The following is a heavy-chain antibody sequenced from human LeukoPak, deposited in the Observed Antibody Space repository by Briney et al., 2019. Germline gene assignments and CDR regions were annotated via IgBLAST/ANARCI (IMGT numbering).Heavy chain of an antibody. D-gene: IGHD1-26*01. CDR2: INHSGST. CDR1: GGSFSGYY. Sequence: PSEILSLTCAVYGGSFSGYYWSWIRQPPGKGLEWIGEINHSGSTNYNPSLKSRVTISVDTSKNQFSLKLSSVTAADTAVYYCARVGATSSDFDYWGQGTLVTVSS. V-gene: IGHV4-34*01. J-gene: IGHJ4*02. CDR3: ARVGATSSDFDY.